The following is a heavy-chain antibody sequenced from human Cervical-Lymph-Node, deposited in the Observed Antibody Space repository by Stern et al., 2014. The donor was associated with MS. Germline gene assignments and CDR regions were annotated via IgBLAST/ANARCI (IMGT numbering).Heavy chain of an antibody. J-gene: IGHJ4*02. CDR1: EFTFDDWA. CDR2: ISWNSNNI. Sequence: VQLVASGGGSVQPGRSLRLSWAASEFTFDDWAMHSVRPAPRKGLEWVSGISWNSNNIGYADSVRGRFTISRDNAKNSLYLQMNGLRPEDTALYYCAKDISERHYYFDSWGEGTLVTVSS. D-gene: IGHD3-16*02. CDR3: AKDISERHYYFDS. V-gene: IGHV3-9*01.